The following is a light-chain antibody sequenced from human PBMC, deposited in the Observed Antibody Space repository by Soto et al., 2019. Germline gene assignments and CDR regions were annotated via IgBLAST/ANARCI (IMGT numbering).Light chain of an antibody. CDR1: QSISDY. CDR2: AAS. CDR3: QQSYSTPTWT. J-gene: IGKJ1*01. V-gene: IGKV1-39*01. Sequence: DIQMTQSPSTLSASVGDRVTITCRASQSISDYLNWYQQKPGKAPKLLVYAASSLVSGVPSRFSASGSGTVFTLTITSLQPEDFASYYCQQSYSTPTWTFGQGTKVDNK.